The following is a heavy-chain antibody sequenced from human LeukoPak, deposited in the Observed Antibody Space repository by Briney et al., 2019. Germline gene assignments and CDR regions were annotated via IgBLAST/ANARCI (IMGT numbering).Heavy chain of an antibody. CDR1: GGSISSYY. D-gene: IGHD5-24*01. V-gene: IGHV4-59*12. CDR3: ASKEEMATTPVDY. CDR2: IYYSGST. J-gene: IGHJ4*02. Sequence: SETLSFTCTISGGSISSYYWSWIRQPPGKGLEWIGYIYYSGSTNYNPSLKSRVTISVDASKNQFSLKLSPVTAADTAVYYCASKEEMATTPVDYWGQGTLVTVSS.